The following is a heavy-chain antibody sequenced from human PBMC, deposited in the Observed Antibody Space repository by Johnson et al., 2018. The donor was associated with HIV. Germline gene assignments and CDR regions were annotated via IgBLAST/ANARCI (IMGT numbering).Heavy chain of an antibody. CDR3: AREYDAFDI. V-gene: IGHV3-7*01. J-gene: IGHJ3*02. CDR2: INVDGREK. Sequence: EVQLVESGGGVVQPGGSLRLSCAASGFTVSNNYMIWVRQAPGKGLEWVANINVDGREKYYVDSVEGRFTISRDNAKNSLFLQMNSLRAGDTAVYYCAREYDAFDIGGQGTMVTVSS. CDR1: GFTVSNNY.